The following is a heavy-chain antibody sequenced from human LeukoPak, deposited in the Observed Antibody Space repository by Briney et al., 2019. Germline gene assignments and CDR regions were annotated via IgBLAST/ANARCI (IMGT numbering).Heavy chain of an antibody. Sequence: SETLSLTCTVSGGSISSYYWSWIRQHPEEGLEFIGYIYYSGNTNYNPSLKSRVTISVDTSKNQFSLKLSSVTAADTAVYYCARIDTSGYNGYSFDYWGQGTLVTVSS. CDR3: ARIDTSGYNGYSFDY. J-gene: IGHJ4*02. CDR1: GGSISSYY. CDR2: IYYSGNT. D-gene: IGHD3-22*01. V-gene: IGHV4-59*12.